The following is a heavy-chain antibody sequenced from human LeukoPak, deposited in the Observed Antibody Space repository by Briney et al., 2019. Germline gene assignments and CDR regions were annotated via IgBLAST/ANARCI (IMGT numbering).Heavy chain of an antibody. CDR1: GYTFTSYY. CDR2: INPSGGST. V-gene: IGHV1-46*01. J-gene: IGHJ4*02. Sequence: ASVKVSCEASGYTFTSYYMHWVRQAPGQGLEWMGIINPSGGSTSYAQKFQGRVTMTRDTSTSTVYMELSSLRSEDTAVYYCARESFYDYVWGSYRYIDYWGQGTLVTVSS. D-gene: IGHD3-16*02. CDR3: ARESFYDYVWGSYRYIDY.